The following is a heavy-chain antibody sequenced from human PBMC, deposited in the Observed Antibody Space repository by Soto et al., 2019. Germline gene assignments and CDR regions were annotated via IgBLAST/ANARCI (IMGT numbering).Heavy chain of an antibody. CDR1: GFTFSSCA. D-gene: IGHD1-7*01. CDR3: ATTYNWNYVRIFDS. CDR2: ITSGGST. J-gene: IGHJ4*02. Sequence: GGSLRLSCAASGFTFSSCAMIWVRQAPGTGLEWVSSITSGGSTYYADSVKGRFTISRDNSKNTLYLQMNSLRGEDTAVYHCATTYNWNYVRIFDSWGQGTLVTVSS. V-gene: IGHV3-23*01.